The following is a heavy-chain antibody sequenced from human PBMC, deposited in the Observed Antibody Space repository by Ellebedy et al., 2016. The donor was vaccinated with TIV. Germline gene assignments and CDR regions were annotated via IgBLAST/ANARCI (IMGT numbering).Heavy chain of an antibody. CDR3: ARDRSTLAIRDYYYGMDV. CDR2: IYYSGST. V-gene: IGHV4-59*01. CDR1: GGSISSYY. D-gene: IGHD2-2*01. J-gene: IGHJ6*02. Sequence: SETLSLTXTVSGGSISSYYWSWIRQPPGKGLEWIGYIYYSGSTNYNPSLKSRVTISVDTSKNQFSLKLSSVTAADTAVYYCARDRSTLAIRDYYYGMDVWGQGTTVTVSS.